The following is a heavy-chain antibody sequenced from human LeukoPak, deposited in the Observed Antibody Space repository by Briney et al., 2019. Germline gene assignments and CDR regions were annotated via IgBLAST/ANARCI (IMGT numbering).Heavy chain of an antibody. Sequence: GGSLRLSCAASGFTFSSYWMSWVRQARGKGLEWVANIKQDGSEKYYVDSVKGRFTISRDNAKNSLYLQMNSLRAEDTAVYYCAKDLAIVGASSFDYWGQGTLVTVSS. CDR1: GFTFSSYW. V-gene: IGHV3-7*03. J-gene: IGHJ4*02. CDR2: IKQDGSEK. CDR3: AKDLAIVGASSFDY. D-gene: IGHD1-26*01.